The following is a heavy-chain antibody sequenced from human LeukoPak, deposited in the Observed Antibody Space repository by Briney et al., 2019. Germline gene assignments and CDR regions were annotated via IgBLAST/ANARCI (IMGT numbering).Heavy chain of an antibody. CDR1: GYTFTSYD. J-gene: IGHJ6*03. CDR2: MNPNSGNT. Sequence: ASVKVSCKASGYTFTSYDINWVRQATGQGLEWMGWMNPNSGNTGYAQKFQGRVTITRNTSISTAYMELSSLRSEDTAVYYCARGFRGYEYYYYMDAWGKGTTVTVSS. V-gene: IGHV1-8*03. CDR3: ARGFRGYEYYYYMDA. D-gene: IGHD3-22*01.